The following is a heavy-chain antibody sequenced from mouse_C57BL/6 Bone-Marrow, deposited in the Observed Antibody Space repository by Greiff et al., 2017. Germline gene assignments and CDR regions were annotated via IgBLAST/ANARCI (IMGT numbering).Heavy chain of an antibody. D-gene: IGHD1-1*01. CDR1: GYTFTDYY. V-gene: IGHV1-76*01. CDR3: ARGYYGSSYWFAY. CDR2: IYPGSGNT. J-gene: IGHJ3*01. Sequence: VQLQQSGAELVRPGASVKLSCKASGYTFTDYYINWVKQRPGQGLEWIARIYPGSGNTYYNEKFKGKATLTAEKSSSTAYMQLRSLTSEYSAVYFCARGYYGSSYWFAYWGQGTLVTVSA.